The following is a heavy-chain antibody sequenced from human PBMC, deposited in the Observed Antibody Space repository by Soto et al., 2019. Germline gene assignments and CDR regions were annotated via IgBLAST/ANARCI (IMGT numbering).Heavy chain of an antibody. Sequence: QVHLVESGGGVVQPGTSLTLSCVRSGFTFSSYAFHWIRHAPGKGLEWVATVSVNGNNKYYGGTVKGRFPVSRDNVKNLLYWQMIDVRADGRAVHLFAKLMGSERTCGWFAPWGYRPRVSVSS. V-gene: IGHV3-30*05. CDR2: VSVNGNNK. CDR3: AKLMGSERTCGWFAP. D-gene: IGHD2-21*01. J-gene: IGHJ5*02. CDR1: GFTFSSYA.